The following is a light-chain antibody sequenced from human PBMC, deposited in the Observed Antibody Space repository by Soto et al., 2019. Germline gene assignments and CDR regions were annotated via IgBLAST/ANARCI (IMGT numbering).Light chain of an antibody. V-gene: IGKV3-15*01. CDR2: DTS. J-gene: IGKJ5*01. CDR1: QSISNK. CDR3: QQYNNWFLIS. Sequence: EIVMTQSPATLSVSPGERSTLSCSFSQSISNKLAWYQQKPGQPPRLLIYDTSTRATGIPARFSGSGSGTEFTLTINSLQSEDLAVYYCQQYNNWFLISFGQGTRLEI.